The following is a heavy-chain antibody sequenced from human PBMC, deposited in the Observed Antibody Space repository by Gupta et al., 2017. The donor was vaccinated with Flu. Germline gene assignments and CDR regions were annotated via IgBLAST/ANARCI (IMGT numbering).Heavy chain of an antibody. Sequence: QVQLQESGPGLVKPSETLSLTCTVSGGSICSYYWSWIRQPPGKGLEWIGYIYYSGTPIYNPSLKSRVTILVDTSKSQLSLNLSSVTAADTAVYYCAREVYDSNGYHRNFDYWGQGALVTVSS. CDR2: IYYSGTP. J-gene: IGHJ4*02. V-gene: IGHV4-59*01. CDR1: GGSICSYY. CDR3: AREVYDSNGYHRNFDY. D-gene: IGHD3-22*01.